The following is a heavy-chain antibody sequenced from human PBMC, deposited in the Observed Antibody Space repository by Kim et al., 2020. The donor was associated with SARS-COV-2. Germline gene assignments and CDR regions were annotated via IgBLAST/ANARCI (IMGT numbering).Heavy chain of an antibody. CDR1: GFTFSSYA. CDR3: AKGLRRFTGGYCVDA. CDR2: IYSSGSRRA. J-gene: IGHJ5*01. Sequence: GGSLRLSCVASGFTFSSYAMTWVRQAPGKGLEWVSVIYSSGSRRAFYADSVEGRFTVSRNDSKNTLFLQMNSRRVEDAAIYSSAKGLRRFTGGYCVDAWG. D-gene: IGHD2-8*02. V-gene: IGHV3-23*03.